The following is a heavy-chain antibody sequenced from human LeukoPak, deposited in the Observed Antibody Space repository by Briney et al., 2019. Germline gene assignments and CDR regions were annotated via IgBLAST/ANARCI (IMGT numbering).Heavy chain of an antibody. CDR3: AKSGTIAALNWFDP. CDR2: IRYDGSNK. V-gene: IGHV3-30*02. Sequence: GGSLRLSCAASGFTFSSYGMHWVRQAPGKGLEWVAFIRYDGSNKYYADSVKGRFTISRDNSRNTLYLQMNSLRAEDTAVYYCAKSGTIAALNWFDPWGQGTLVTVSS. D-gene: IGHD6-13*01. J-gene: IGHJ5*02. CDR1: GFTFSSYG.